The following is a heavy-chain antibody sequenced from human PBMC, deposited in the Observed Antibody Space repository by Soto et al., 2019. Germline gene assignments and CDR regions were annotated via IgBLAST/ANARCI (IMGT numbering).Heavy chain of an antibody. CDR3: ARTSLTIFGPSNDYYGVGV. CDR2: ISYSGST. J-gene: IGHJ6*02. CDR1: GGSISSGECY. V-gene: IGHV4-30-4*01. Sequence: SETLSLTCTVSGGSISSGECYWTWIRQPPGKGLEWIGYISYSGSTHYSPSLKSRVSITVDTSKNQFSLNLASVSAEDTAVYYCARTSLTIFGPSNDYYGVGVWGLGTTVTVSS. D-gene: IGHD3-3*01.